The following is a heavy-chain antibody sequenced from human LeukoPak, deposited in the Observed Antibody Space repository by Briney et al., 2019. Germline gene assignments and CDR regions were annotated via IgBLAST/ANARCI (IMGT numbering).Heavy chain of an antibody. CDR3: ARVLGHGYGYRLPAPADY. CDR2: IWYDGSNK. CDR1: GFIFSSYG. D-gene: IGHD5-18*01. J-gene: IGHJ4*02. V-gene: IGHV3-33*01. Sequence: GGSLRLSCAASGFIFSSYGMHWVRQAPGKGLEWVAVIWYDGSNKYYADSVKGRFTISRDNSKNTLYLQMNSLRAEDTAVYYCARVLGHGYGYRLPAPADYWGQGTLVTVSS.